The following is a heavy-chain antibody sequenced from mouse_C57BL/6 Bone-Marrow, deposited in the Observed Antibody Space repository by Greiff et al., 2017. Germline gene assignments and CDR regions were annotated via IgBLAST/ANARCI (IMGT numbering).Heavy chain of an antibody. CDR3: ASATVGAPYWYFDV. V-gene: IGHV1-52*01. CDR1: GYTFTSYW. D-gene: IGHD1-1*01. CDR2: IDPSDSET. Sequence: VQLQESGAELVRPGSSVKLSCKASGYTFTSYWMHWVKQRPIQGLEWIGNIDPSDSETHYNQKFKDKATLTVDKSSSTAYMQLSSRTSEDSAVYYCASATVGAPYWYFDVWGTGNTVTVSS. J-gene: IGHJ1*03.